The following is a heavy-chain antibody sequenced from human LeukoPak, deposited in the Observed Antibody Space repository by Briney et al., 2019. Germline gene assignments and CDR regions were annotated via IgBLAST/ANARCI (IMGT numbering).Heavy chain of an antibody. CDR3: ASSLITRGYFDY. Sequence: SETLSLTCAVYGGSFSGYYWSWIRQPPGKGLEWIGEINHSGSTNYNPSLKSRVTISVDTSKNQFSLKLSSVTAADTAGYYCASSLITRGYFDYWGQGTLVTVSS. CDR2: INHSGST. CDR1: GGSFSGYY. J-gene: IGHJ4*02. V-gene: IGHV4-34*01. D-gene: IGHD3-16*01.